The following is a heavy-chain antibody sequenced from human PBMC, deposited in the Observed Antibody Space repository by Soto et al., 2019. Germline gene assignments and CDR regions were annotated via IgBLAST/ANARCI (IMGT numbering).Heavy chain of an antibody. CDR1: GFTFSSYA. D-gene: IGHD2-21*02. V-gene: IGHV3-30-3*01. CDR2: ISYDGSNK. CDR3: ATQGREYGGNSGGAGAFDI. J-gene: IGHJ3*02. Sequence: QVQLVESGGGVVQPGRSLRLSCAASGFTFSSYAMHWVRQAPGKGLEWVAVISYDGSNKYYADSVKGRFTISRDNSKNTLYLQMNSLRAEDTAVYYCATQGREYGGNSGGAGAFDIWGQGTMVTVSS.